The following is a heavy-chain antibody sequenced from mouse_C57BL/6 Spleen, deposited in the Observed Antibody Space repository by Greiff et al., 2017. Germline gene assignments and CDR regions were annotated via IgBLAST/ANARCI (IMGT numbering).Heavy chain of an antibody. CDR2: IDPSDSET. J-gene: IGHJ4*01. Sequence: QVQLQQPGAELVRPGSSVKLSCKASGYTFTSYWMHWVKQRPIQGLEWIGNIDPSDSETHYNQKFKDKATLTVDKSSSTAYMQLSSLTSEDSAVYYWARGGGDGDYYAMDYWGQGTSVTVSS. CDR3: ARGGGDGDYYAMDY. V-gene: IGHV1-52*01. CDR1: GYTFTSYW.